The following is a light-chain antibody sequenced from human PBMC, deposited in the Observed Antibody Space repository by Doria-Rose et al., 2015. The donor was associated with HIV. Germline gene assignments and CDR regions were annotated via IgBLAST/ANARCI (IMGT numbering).Light chain of an antibody. Sequence: PSSLSASIGDRVTITCRASQTVSTYLNWFQQEPGKAPKLLIYAASRLQSGVPSRFSGSGSGTDYTLTISSLQPEDFATYYCQQYYTTPMYTFGQGTKLEIK. CDR2: AAS. V-gene: IGKV1-39*01. J-gene: IGKJ2*01. CDR1: QTVSTY. CDR3: QQYYTTPMYT.